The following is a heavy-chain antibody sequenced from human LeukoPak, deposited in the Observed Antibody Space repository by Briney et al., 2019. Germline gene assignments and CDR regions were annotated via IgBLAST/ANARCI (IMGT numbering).Heavy chain of an antibody. V-gene: IGHV3-23*01. CDR1: GFTFSSYA. D-gene: IGHD3-9*01. Sequence: PGGSLRLSCAASGFTFSSYAMSWVLQAPGKGLECVSAISGSGGSTYYADSVKGRFTISRDNSKNTLYLQMNSLRAEDTVFYFRQKGAYEILTGYYDYWGQGTLVTVSS. CDR3: QKGAYEILTGYYDY. CDR2: ISGSGGST. J-gene: IGHJ4*02.